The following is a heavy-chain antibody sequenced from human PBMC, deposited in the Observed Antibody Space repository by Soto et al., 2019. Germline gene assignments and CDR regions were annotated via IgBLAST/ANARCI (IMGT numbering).Heavy chain of an antibody. V-gene: IGHV4-31*03. CDR3: ARNSISKKIDY. J-gene: IGHJ4*02. CDR2: IVYSGST. D-gene: IGHD3-22*01. Sequence: QVQLQESGPGLVKPSQTLSLTCSVSGGSINSGGYYWTWIRQHPGKGLEWIGNIVYSGSTSYNPSLKSRLTISIDTSKTHFSLKLSSVTAADTAVYYCARNSISKKIDYWGQGTLVTVSS. CDR1: GGSINSGGYY.